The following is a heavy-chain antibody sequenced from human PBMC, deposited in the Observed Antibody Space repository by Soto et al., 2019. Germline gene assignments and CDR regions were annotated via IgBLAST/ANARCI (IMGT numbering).Heavy chain of an antibody. V-gene: IGHV3-23*01. J-gene: IGHJ6*02. D-gene: IGHD6-25*01. CDR1: VFTVSSYA. CDR3: AKDSAPVSTSSGDV. CDR2: ISGSGGST. Sequence: RPSCSASVFTVSSYAMSCVRPAPGKGLEWVSAISGSGGSTYYADSVKGRFTISRDNSKNTLYLQMNSLRAEDTAVYYCAKDSAPVSTSSGDVWGQGTTVTVSS.